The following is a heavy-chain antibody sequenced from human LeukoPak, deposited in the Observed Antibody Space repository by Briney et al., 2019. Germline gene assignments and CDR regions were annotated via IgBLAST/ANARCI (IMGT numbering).Heavy chain of an antibody. J-gene: IGHJ4*02. V-gene: IGHV3-23*01. Sequence: GGSLRLSCAASGFAFSSQAMGWVRQAPGTGLELVSVISDSGSITYYADSVKGRFTISRDNSKNTLFLQMNSLRAEDTAVYYCAKDARRTSGWYFFDYWGQGTLVTVSS. CDR2: ISDSGSIT. CDR3: AKDARRTSGWYFFDY. CDR1: GFAFSSQA. D-gene: IGHD6-19*01.